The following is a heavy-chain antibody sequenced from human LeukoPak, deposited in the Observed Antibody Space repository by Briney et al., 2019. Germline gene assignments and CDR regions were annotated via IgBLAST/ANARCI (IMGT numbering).Heavy chain of an antibody. CDR2: ISSSSSYI. CDR3: ASQAVGTTVTALDY. Sequence: KTGGSLRLPCAASGFTFSSYSMNWVRQAPGKGLEWVSSISSSSSYIYYADSVKGRFTISRDNAKNSLYLQMNSLRAEDTAVYYCASQAVGTTVTALDYWGQGTLVTVSS. V-gene: IGHV3-21*01. J-gene: IGHJ4*02. CDR1: GFTFSSYS. D-gene: IGHD4-17*01.